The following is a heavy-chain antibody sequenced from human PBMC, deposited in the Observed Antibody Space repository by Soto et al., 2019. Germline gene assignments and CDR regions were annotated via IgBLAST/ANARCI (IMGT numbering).Heavy chain of an antibody. Sequence: QVQLVESGGGVVQPGRSLRLSCAASGFTFSSYGMHWVRQALGKGLEWGAVISYDGSNKYYADSVKGRFTISRDNSKNTLYLQMNSLRAEDTAVYYCARPGYCISTSCYRSGAFDIWGQGTMVTVSS. CDR2: ISYDGSNK. D-gene: IGHD2-2*01. CDR1: GFTFSSYG. CDR3: ARPGYCISTSCYRSGAFDI. V-gene: IGHV3-30*03. J-gene: IGHJ3*02.